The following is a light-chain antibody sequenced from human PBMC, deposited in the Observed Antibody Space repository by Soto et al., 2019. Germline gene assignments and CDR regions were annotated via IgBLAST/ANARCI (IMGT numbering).Light chain of an antibody. J-gene: IGLJ1*01. V-gene: IGLV1-51*01. Sequence: QSVLTQPPSVSAAPGQTVTISCSGSSSNIGNNYVSWYQQLPGTAPKLLIYANNKRPSGIPDRFSGSKSGTSATLGITGLQTGDEADYYCGTWDSSLSVSYVFGTGTKVTVL. CDR3: GTWDSSLSVSYV. CDR2: ANN. CDR1: SSNIGNNY.